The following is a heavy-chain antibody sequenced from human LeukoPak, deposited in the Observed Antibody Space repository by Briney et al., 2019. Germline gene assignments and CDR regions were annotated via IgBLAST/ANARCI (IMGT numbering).Heavy chain of an antibody. Sequence: SVKVSCKASGGTFSSYAISWVRQAPGQGLEWMGGIIPIFGTANYAQKFQGRVTITTDESTSTAYMELSSLRSEDTAVYYCARHGPYTAMNNWNHFDYWGQGTLVTVSS. V-gene: IGHV1-69*05. J-gene: IGHJ4*02. CDR1: GGTFSSYA. CDR3: ARHGPYTAMNNWNHFDY. CDR2: IIPIFGTA. D-gene: IGHD1-1*01.